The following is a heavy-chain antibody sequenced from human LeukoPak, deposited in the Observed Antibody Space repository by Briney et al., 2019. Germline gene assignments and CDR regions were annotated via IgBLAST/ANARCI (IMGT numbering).Heavy chain of an antibody. Sequence: ASVKVSCKASGYTFTSYDINWVRQATGQGLEWMGWMNPNSGNTGYAQKFQGRVTMTRNTSISTAYMELSSLRSEDMAVYYCARDPLQYSGSYYYYYYMDVWGKGTTVTVSS. CDR1: GYTFTSYD. V-gene: IGHV1-8*01. CDR3: ARDPLQYSGSYYYYYYMDV. J-gene: IGHJ6*03. D-gene: IGHD1-26*01. CDR2: MNPNSGNT.